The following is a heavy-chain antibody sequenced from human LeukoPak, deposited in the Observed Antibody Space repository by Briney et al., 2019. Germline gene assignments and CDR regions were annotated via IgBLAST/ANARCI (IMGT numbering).Heavy chain of an antibody. CDR2: VYYSGST. D-gene: IGHD3-10*01. V-gene: IGHV4-59*01. Sequence: SETLSLTCSVSGDSISSYHWNWIRQPPGKGLEWMGSVYYSGSTHFTPSLKSRVTMSVDTSKNQFSLRLSSVTAADTAVYYCARANRASGSFYDQLDPWGQGTLVTVSS. CDR3: ARANRASGSFYDQLDP. J-gene: IGHJ5*02. CDR1: GDSISSYH.